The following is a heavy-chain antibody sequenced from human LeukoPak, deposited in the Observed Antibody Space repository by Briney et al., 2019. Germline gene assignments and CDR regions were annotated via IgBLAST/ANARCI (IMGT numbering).Heavy chain of an antibody. D-gene: IGHD2-15*01. CDR3: AIGSGPGVVGALWYFDL. Sequence: QAGGSLRLSCAASGFTVSSNYMSWVRQAPGKGLEWVSVIYSGGSTYYADSVTGRFSISRDNSTKTLDLQMNSIRAEDTGVYYCAIGSGPGVVGALWYFDLWGRGTLVTVSS. J-gene: IGHJ2*01. CDR2: IYSGGST. V-gene: IGHV3-66*01. CDR1: GFTVSSNY.